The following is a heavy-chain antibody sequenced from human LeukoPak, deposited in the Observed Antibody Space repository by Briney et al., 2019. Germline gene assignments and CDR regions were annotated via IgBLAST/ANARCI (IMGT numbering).Heavy chain of an antibody. Sequence: PGGSLRLSCAASGFTFSSFEMNWVRQAPGKGLEWVSYISSSGATIYYADSVKGRFTISRDNAKNSLYLQMNSLRAEDTAVYYCARGQKRGELNDAFDIWGQGTMVTVSS. J-gene: IGHJ3*02. D-gene: IGHD3-10*01. CDR2: ISSSGATI. V-gene: IGHV3-48*03. CDR3: ARGQKRGELNDAFDI. CDR1: GFTFSSFE.